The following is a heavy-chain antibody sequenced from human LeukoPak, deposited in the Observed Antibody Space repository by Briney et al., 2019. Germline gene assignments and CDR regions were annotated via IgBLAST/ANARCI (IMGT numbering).Heavy chain of an antibody. D-gene: IGHD2-21*02. CDR1: GGSFSYHY. CDR2: INHSGNT. Sequence: SETLSLTCAIYGGSFSYHYWSWIRQPPEKGLEWIGEINHSGNTNYNPSLKSRVTISVDTSKNQFSLKLTSVTAADTAVYYCARGGFYCGDDCYVYERGQGTLVTVSS. J-gene: IGHJ4*02. V-gene: IGHV4-34*01. CDR3: ARGGFYCGDDCYVYE.